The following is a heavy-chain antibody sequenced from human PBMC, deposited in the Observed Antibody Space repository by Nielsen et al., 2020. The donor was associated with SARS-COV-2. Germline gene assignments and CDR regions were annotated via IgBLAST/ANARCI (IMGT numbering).Heavy chain of an antibody. J-gene: IGHJ4*02. CDR2: IYSGGTT. CDR1: GFTIGTDY. D-gene: IGHD1-1*01. V-gene: IGHV3-66*01. CDR3: ARGYMFFDS. Sequence: GESLKISCAASGFTIGTDYVNWVRQAPGKGLEWVSVIYSGGTTYYADPVKGRFSISRDISRNTVYLQMNRLRGEDTAVFYCARGYMFFDSWGQGTLVTVSS.